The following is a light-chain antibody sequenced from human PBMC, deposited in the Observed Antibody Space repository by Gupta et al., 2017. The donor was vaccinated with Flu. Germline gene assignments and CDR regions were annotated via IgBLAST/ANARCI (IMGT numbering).Light chain of an antibody. V-gene: IGLV2-14*03. Sequence: QSGLTQPASVSGSPGHSITISCTGTSLDIGTYDYVSWYQQHPGKAPKLMIYEVTYRPSGVSDRFSGSKFGNSASLTISGLQGEDEAHYYCSSFTTSSTWVFGGGTKLTV. CDR3: SSFTTSSTWV. CDR2: EVT. J-gene: IGLJ3*02. CDR1: SLDIGTYDY.